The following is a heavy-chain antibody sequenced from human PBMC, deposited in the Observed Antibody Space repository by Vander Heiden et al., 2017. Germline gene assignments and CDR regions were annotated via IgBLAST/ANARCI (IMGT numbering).Heavy chain of an antibody. V-gene: IGHV1-18*01. CDR1: GYTFRSYG. D-gene: IGHD2-15*01. CDR3: ARLVGGAYALIDY. J-gene: IGHJ4*02. CDR2: ISGYNGNT. Sequence: AQLVQSAGGPTVTGASVSLFCTASGYTFRSYGVSWVRQAPGQGLEWMGGISGYNGNTHYAQKFEGRVNRTTDTSTRTSYMEVKSLTSDDTAVYYCARLVGGAYALIDYWGPGTLVTVSS.